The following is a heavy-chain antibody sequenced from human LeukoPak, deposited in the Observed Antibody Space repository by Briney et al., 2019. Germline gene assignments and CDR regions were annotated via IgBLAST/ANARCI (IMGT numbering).Heavy chain of an antibody. CDR1: GFTFSSYE. CDR3: ARVGTAMVSDADY. CDR2: ISSSGSTI. Sequence: AGGSLRLSCAASGFTFSSYEMNWVRQAPGKGLEWVSYISSSGSTIYYADSVKGRFTISRDNAKNSLYLQMNSLRAEDTAVYYCARVGTAMVSDADYWGQGTLVTVSS. V-gene: IGHV3-48*03. D-gene: IGHD5-18*01. J-gene: IGHJ4*02.